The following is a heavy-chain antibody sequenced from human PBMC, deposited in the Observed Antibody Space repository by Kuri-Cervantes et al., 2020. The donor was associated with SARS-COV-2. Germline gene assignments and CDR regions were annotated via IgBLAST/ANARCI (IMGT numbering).Heavy chain of an antibody. CDR3: ATPRYCSGGSCYGLFDY. CDR1: GYTFTGYY. J-gene: IGHJ4*02. V-gene: IGHV1-2*02. Sequence: ASVKVSCKASGYTFTGYYMYWVRQAPGQGLEWRGWINPNSGGTNYAQKFQGRVTMTRDTSISTAYMELSRLRSDDTAVYYCATPRYCSGGSCYGLFDYWGQGTLVTVSS. CDR2: INPNSGGT. D-gene: IGHD2-15*01.